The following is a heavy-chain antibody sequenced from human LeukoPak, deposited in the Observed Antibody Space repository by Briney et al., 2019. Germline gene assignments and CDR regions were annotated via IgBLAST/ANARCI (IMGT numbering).Heavy chain of an antibody. CDR2: IYYSGST. J-gene: IGHJ4*02. CDR3: ARRLEVPAAVDY. Sequence: SETLSLTCTVSGGSISSSSYYWGWIRQPPGKGLEWIGSIYYSGSTYYNPSLKSRVTISVDTSKNQFSLKLSSVTAADTAVYYCARRLEVPAAVDYWGQGTLVTVSS. D-gene: IGHD2-2*01. V-gene: IGHV4-39*01. CDR1: GGSISSSSYY.